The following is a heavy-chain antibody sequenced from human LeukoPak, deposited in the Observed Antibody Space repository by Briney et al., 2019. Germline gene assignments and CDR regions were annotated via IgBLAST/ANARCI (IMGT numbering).Heavy chain of an antibody. J-gene: IGHJ4*02. CDR2: IKQDGSEK. D-gene: IGHD6-25*01. V-gene: IGHV3-7*01. CDR3: ARMKGIAALYYFDY. Sequence: SGGSLRLSCAASGFTFSRYSMNWVRQAPGKGLEWVANIKQDGSEKYYVDSVKGRFTISRDNAKNSLYLQMNSLRAEDTAVYYCARMKGIAALYYFDYWGQGTLVTVSS. CDR1: GFTFSRYS.